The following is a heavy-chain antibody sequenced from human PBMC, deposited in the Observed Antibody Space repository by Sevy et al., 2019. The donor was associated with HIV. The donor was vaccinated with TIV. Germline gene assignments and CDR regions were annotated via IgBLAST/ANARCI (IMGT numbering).Heavy chain of an antibody. CDR3: ARHGKVLLNYYGMDV. V-gene: IGHV4-39*01. CDR2: MYYSGST. Sequence: SETLSLTCTVSGGSISSSSYYWGWIRQPPGKGLEWIGSMYYSGSTYYNPSLKSRVTISVDTSKNQFSLKLSSVTAADTAVYYCARHGKVLLNYYGMDVWGQGTTVTVSS. D-gene: IGHD1-26*01. CDR1: GGSISSSSYY. J-gene: IGHJ6*02.